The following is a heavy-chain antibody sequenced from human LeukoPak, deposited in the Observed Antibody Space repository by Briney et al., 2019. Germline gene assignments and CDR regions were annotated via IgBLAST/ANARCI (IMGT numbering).Heavy chain of an antibody. CDR2: IYSGGST. CDR3: ARAPRYCSGGSCYNYYYYYMDV. CDR1: GFTVSSNY. V-gene: IGHV3-53*01. Sequence: GGSLRLSCAASGFTVSSNYMSWVRQAPGKGLEGGSDIYSGGSTYYADSVEGRLTISRDNSKNTLYLQMNSLRAEDTAVYYCARAPRYCSGGSCYNYYYYYMDVWGKGTTVTVSS. D-gene: IGHD2-15*01. J-gene: IGHJ6*03.